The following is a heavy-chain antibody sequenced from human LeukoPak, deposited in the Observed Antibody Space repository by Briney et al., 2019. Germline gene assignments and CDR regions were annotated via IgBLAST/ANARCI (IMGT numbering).Heavy chain of an antibody. CDR3: ASTDSGYEKFDY. Sequence: ASVKVSCKASGYTFTDYYMHWVRQAPGQGLEWMGWINPNSGGTNYAQKFQGRVTITADESTSTAYMELSSLRSEDTAVYYRASTDSGYEKFDYWGQGTLVTVSS. CDR2: INPNSGGT. D-gene: IGHD5-12*01. CDR1: GYTFTDYY. V-gene: IGHV1-2*02. J-gene: IGHJ4*02.